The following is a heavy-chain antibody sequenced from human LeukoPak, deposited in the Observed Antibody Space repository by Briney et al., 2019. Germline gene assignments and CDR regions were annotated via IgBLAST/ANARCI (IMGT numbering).Heavy chain of an antibody. CDR3: TREEKPTIGAWAFDV. CDR2: ISTSGST. V-gene: IGHV4-4*09. Sequence: PSDTLSLTCTVSGGSISTSYWTWIRQSPGKGLEWIGYISTSGSTRYNPPLKSRVIISLQSSKNQFSLNLNFVTAADTAVYYCTREEKPTIGAWAFDVWGQGVMVTVSS. CDR1: GGSISTSY. J-gene: IGHJ3*01. D-gene: IGHD3-16*01.